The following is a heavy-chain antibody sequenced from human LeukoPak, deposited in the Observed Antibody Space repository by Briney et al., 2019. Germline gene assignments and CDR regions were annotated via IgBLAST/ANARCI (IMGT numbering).Heavy chain of an antibody. CDR3: ARRRGGITWFDH. J-gene: IGHJ5*02. CDR1: GFPFSSYW. V-gene: IGHV3-53*01. CDR2: IYSGGST. Sequence: GVSLRLSCAASGFPFSSYWMHCVRRAPGKGLECGSVIYSGGSTYYADSVKGRFTISKDHFKNTLYLKMNSLRDEDTAVYYCARRRGGITWFDHWGQGTLVTVSS. D-gene: IGHD3-16*01.